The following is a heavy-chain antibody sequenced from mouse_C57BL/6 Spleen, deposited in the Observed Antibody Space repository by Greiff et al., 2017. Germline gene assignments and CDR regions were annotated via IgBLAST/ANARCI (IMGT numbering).Heavy chain of an antibody. V-gene: IGHV1-64*01. CDR1: GYTFTSYW. J-gene: IGHJ2*01. CDR3: ARGPIYYGNNYFDY. D-gene: IGHD2-1*01. CDR2: IHPNSGST. Sequence: QVQLQQPGAELVKPGASVKLSCKASGYTFTSYWMHWVKQRPGQGLEWIGMIHPNSGSTNYNEKFKSKATLTVDKSSRTAYMQLSSLTSEDSAVYYCARGPIYYGNNYFDYWGQGTTLTVSS.